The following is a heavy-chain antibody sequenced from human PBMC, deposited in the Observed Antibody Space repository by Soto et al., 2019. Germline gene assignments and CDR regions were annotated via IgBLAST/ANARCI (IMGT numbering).Heavy chain of an antibody. V-gene: IGHV1-18*01. D-gene: IGHD2-2*01. Sequence: QVQLVQSGAEVKKPGASVKVSCKASGYTFTSYGISWVRQAPGQGLERMGWINGYNGNTKNAQKLQGRVTMTTDTSTSTAYMELRSLRSDDTAGYYCARDHALGGPFDYLGQGTLVTVSS. CDR1: GYTFTSYG. J-gene: IGHJ4*02. CDR2: INGYNGNT. CDR3: ARDHALGGPFDY.